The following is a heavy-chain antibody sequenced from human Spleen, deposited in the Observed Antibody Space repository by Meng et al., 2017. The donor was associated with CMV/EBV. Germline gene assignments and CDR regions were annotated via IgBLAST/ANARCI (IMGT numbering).Heavy chain of an antibody. J-gene: IGHJ5*02. D-gene: IGHD2-2*01. Sequence: SETLSLTCSVSGDSVTSSGYYWGWIRQPPGKEMEWIGSVYHSGSAYYNPSFKSRVVVSVDTSRNQFSLSLTSVTTADTALYFCARIYCSSSNCYPWGFNWFDPWGQGTLVTVSS. CDR1: GDSVTSSGYY. CDR3: ARIYCSSSNCYPWGFNWFDP. V-gene: IGHV4-39*07. CDR2: VYHSGSA.